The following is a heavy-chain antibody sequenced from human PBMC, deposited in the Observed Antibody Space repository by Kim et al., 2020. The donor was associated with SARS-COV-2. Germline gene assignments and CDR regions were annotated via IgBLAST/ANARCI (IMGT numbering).Heavy chain of an antibody. CDR2: ISYSGKTT. CDR3: VKQASLTTFDD. CDR1: GFTFSTYA. J-gene: IGHJ4*02. V-gene: IGHV3-23*01. Sequence: GGSLRLSCGASGFTFSTYAMAWVRQAPGKGLEWVAHISYSGKTTFYTDSVKGRCSISRDNSNNILYLQMNSLRAEDSAIYYCVKQASLTTFDDWGQGTLVTVSS.